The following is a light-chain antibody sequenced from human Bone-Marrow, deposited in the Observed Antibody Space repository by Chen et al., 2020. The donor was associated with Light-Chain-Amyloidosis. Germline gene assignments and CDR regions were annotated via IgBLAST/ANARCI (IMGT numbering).Light chain of an antibody. J-gene: IGLJ2*01. CDR3: QSADSSGTYEVI. V-gene: IGLV3-25*03. Sequence: SYELTPPPSVSVSPGQTARITCSGDDLPTKYAYWYQQKPGQAPVLVINRDTERPSGISERFSGSSSGTTATLTIRGVQAEDEADYHCQSADSSGTYEVIFGGGTKLTVL. CDR2: RDT. CDR1: DLPTKY.